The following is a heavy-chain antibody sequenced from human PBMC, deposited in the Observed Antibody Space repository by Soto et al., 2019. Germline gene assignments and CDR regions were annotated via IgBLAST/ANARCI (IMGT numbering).Heavy chain of an antibody. D-gene: IGHD3-3*01. V-gene: IGHV3-30*18. CDR3: AKDSGVDTNTWSPMYCYYVMDV. CDR1: GFTFSNFD. Sequence: QVQLVESGGGVVQPGRSLRLSCAASGFTFSNFDMYWVRQAPGKGLEWVAIISFDGRSNYYADSVKDRFTISRDDSKNTLFLQMNSLSAEETAVYYCAKDSGVDTNTWSPMYCYYVMDVWGQGTTVTVSS. J-gene: IGHJ6*02. CDR2: ISFDGRSN.